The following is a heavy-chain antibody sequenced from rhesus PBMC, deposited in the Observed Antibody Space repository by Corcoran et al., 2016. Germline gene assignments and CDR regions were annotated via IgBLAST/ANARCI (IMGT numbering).Heavy chain of an antibody. CDR3: VRSGSSWASFAN. V-gene: IGHV4-127*01. CDR2: IGGRSGST. D-gene: IGHD6-13*01. Sequence: QVQLQESGPGVVKPSETLSLTCAVSGASINTYYRLSWLRQSPDKGLEGIAHIGGRSGSTNYNPSLKSRVTISKDTSKNQLSLNRMSVTAADTAMYYCVRSGSSWASFANWGQGVLVTVSS. CDR1: GASINTYYR. J-gene: IGHJ4*01.